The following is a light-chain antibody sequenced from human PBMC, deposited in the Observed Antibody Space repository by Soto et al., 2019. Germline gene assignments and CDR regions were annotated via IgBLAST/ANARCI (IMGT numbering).Light chain of an antibody. V-gene: IGKV3-11*01. Sequence: EIVLTQSPGTLSLSPGERATLSCRASQSVSSYLAWYQQKPGQAPRLLIYDASHRATGIPARFSGSGSGTDFTLTISSLEPEDFAVYYGQQRSNWPPITFGQGTRLEIK. CDR3: QQRSNWPPIT. CDR2: DAS. CDR1: QSVSSY. J-gene: IGKJ5*01.